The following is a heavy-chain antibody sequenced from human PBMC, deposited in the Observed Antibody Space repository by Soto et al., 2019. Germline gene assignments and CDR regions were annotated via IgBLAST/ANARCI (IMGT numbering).Heavy chain of an antibody. Sequence: HPGGSLRLSCAASGFTFSSYGMHWVRQAPGKGLEWVAVIWYDGSNKYYADSVKGRFTISRDNSKNTLYLQMNSLRAEDTAVYYCATDFWSGYYFDYWGQGTLVTVSS. D-gene: IGHD3-3*01. V-gene: IGHV3-30*02. CDR1: GFTFSSYG. CDR2: IWYDGSNK. CDR3: ATDFWSGYYFDY. J-gene: IGHJ4*02.